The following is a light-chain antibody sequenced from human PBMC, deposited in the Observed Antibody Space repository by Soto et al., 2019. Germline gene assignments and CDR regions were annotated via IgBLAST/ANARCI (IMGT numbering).Light chain of an antibody. V-gene: IGKV3-20*01. J-gene: IGKJ1*01. CDR2: GAS. CDR1: QSVSNNY. Sequence: EIVLTQSPGTLSLSPWERATLPCRASQSVSNNYLAWYQQKPGQAPRLLIYGASNRATGIPERFSGSGSGTDFTLTINRVEPEDFAVYYCQQYGSSGTFGQGTKVDIK. CDR3: QQYGSSGT.